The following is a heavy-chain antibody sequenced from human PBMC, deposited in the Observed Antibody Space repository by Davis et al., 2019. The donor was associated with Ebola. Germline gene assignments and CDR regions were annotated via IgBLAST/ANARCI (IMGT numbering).Heavy chain of an antibody. V-gene: IGHV3-11*04. Sequence: GESLKISCAASGFTFSDYYMSWIRQAPGKGLEWVSYISSSGSTIYYADSVKGRFTISRDNAKNSLYLQMNSLRAEDTAVYYCARDGGWVMVATNFDYWGQGTLVTVSS. J-gene: IGHJ4*02. CDR1: GFTFSDYY. CDR2: ISSSGSTI. CDR3: ARDGGWVMVATNFDY. D-gene: IGHD2-15*01.